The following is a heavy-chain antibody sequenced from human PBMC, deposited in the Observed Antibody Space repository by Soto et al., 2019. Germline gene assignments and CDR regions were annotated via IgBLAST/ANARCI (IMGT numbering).Heavy chain of an antibody. D-gene: IGHD4-17*01. V-gene: IGHV4-4*09. CDR1: GGSMSTYF. J-gene: IGHJ4*02. CDR3: ARYDFGTFDY. Sequence: SETLSLTCSVSGGSMSTYFWSWIRQPPGKGLEWIGYIYPLGSTVYNPSLKSRVTISVDKSKNQFSLNLDSVTAADTAVYYCARYDFGTFDYWGRGILVTVSS. CDR2: IYPLGST.